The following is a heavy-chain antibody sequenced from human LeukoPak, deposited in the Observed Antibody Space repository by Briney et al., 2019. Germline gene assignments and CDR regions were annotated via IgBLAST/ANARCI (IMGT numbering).Heavy chain of an antibody. CDR3: AKQPHAFDNWFDP. CDR1: GGSISSYY. Sequence: PSETLYLTCTVSGGSISSYYWSWIRQPPGKGLEWIGNIYYRGITYYNPSLKSRVTISVDTSKNQFSLKLSSVTAADTAVYYCAKQPHAFDNWFDPWGQGTLVTVSS. J-gene: IGHJ5*02. V-gene: IGHV4-59*04. D-gene: IGHD1/OR15-1a*01. CDR2: IYYRGIT.